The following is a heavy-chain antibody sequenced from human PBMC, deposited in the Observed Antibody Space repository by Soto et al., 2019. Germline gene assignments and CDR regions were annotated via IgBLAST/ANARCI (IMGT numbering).Heavy chain of an antibody. CDR3: ARSAAPAALEAFDI. Sequence: QVQLVESGGGLVKPGGSLRLSCAASGFTFSDYYMSWIRQAPGKGLEWVSYISSRGSAIYYGDSVKGRFTISRDNAKNSLYLQMNSLRADDTAVYYCARSAAPAALEAFDIWGQGTVVTVS. CDR2: ISSRGSAI. J-gene: IGHJ3*02. V-gene: IGHV3-11*01. D-gene: IGHD2-2*01. CDR1: GFTFSDYY.